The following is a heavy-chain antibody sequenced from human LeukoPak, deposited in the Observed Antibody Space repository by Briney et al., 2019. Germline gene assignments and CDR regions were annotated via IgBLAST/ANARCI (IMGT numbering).Heavy chain of an antibody. J-gene: IGHJ4*02. D-gene: IGHD2-21*02. CDR3: ARGGGDIPIDS. CDR2: ISNSGSTI. V-gene: IGHV3-48*03. CDR1: GFTFSSYE. Sequence: QAGGSLRLSCAASGFTFSSYEMNCVRQAPGKGLEWVSYISNSGSTIYHADSVKGRFTISRDNAKNSLYLQMNSLRAEDTALYYCARGGGDIPIDSWGQGTLVAVSS.